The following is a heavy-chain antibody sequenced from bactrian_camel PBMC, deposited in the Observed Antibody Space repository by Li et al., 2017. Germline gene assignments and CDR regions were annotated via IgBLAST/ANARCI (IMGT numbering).Heavy chain of an antibody. CDR2: LFTGDDSA. CDR3: AADPFRTRPLSYWDRDPPEY. CDR1: GYASKRFC. J-gene: IGHJ4*01. V-gene: IGHV3S1*01. D-gene: IGHD1*01. Sequence: HVQLVESGGGSAQAGGSLRLSCVASGYASKRFCIGWFRQAPGKERERVAVLFTGDDSAYYADSVKGRFTISQDTADDTLNLYLQMNDLKPEDTAMYYCAADPFRTRPLSYWDRDPPEYLGQGTQVTVS.